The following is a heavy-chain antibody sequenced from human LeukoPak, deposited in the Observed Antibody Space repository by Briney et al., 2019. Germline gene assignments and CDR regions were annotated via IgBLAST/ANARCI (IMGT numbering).Heavy chain of an antibody. J-gene: IGHJ5*02. CDR1: GGTFSSYA. CDR2: IIPIFGTA. CDR3: ARDLRITMVRGVIGEFDP. D-gene: IGHD3-10*01. Sequence: SVKVSCKASGGTFSSYAISWVRQAPGQGLEWMGGIIPIFGTANYAQKFQGRVTITADESTSTAYMELSSLRSEDTAVYYCARDLRITMVRGVIGEFDPWGQGTLVTVSS. V-gene: IGHV1-69*13.